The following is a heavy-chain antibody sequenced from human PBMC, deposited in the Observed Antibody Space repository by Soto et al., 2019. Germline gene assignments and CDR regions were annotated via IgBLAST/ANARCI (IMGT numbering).Heavy chain of an antibody. CDR3: ARQLWYCSGGTCFEFDF. V-gene: IGHV3-11*01. J-gene: IGHJ4*01. D-gene: IGHD2-15*01. CDR2: ISSSGKTM. CDR1: GFTFSDYY. Sequence: QVQVVESGGGLVKPGGSLRLSCAASGFTFSDYYMSWIRQAPGKGLEWISYISSSGKTMYYADYVRGRPTISRDNAKNSLYLQMNSLRSEHTAVYYCARQLWYCSGGTCFEFDFWGHGTLVTVSS.